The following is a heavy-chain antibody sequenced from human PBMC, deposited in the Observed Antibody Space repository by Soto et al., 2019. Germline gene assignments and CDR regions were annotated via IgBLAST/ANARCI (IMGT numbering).Heavy chain of an antibody. CDR3: ASQSSEWLLFAS. D-gene: IGHD5-12*01. Sequence: GESLKISCAASGFTFSTYSMNWVRQAPGKGLEWVSYNSSSSSTIYYADSVKGRFTISRDNAKNSLYLQMNSLRAEDTAVYYCASQSSEWLLFASWGQGTLVTVSS. V-gene: IGHV3-48*01. CDR2: NSSSSSTI. J-gene: IGHJ4*02. CDR1: GFTFSTYS.